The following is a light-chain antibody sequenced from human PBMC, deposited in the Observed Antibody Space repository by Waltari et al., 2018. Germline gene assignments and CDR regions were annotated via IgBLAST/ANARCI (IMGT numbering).Light chain of an antibody. CDR2: ANT. CDR1: RSNIGAGYD. CDR3: QSYDKSLYYV. Sequence: QSVLTQPPSVSGAPGQRVTISCTGRRSNIGAGYDVHWYQQLPGTAPKLLIYANTNRPSGVPDRFSGSKSGTSASLAITGLQAEDEADYYCQSYDKSLYYVFGSGTKVTVL. V-gene: IGLV1-40*01. J-gene: IGLJ1*01.